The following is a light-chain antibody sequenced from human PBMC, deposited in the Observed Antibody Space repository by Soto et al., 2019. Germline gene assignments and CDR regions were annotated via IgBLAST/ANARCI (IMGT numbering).Light chain of an antibody. CDR3: QHYGSSPWT. V-gene: IGKV3D-20*01. J-gene: IGKJ1*01. Sequence: EIVLTQSPATLSLSPGERATLSCGASQTVGSTYLAWYHQKPGLAPRLLIYDTSSRATGIPDRFSGSGSGTDFTLTISRLEPEHFAVYSCQHYGSSPWTFGQGAMVEIK. CDR2: DTS. CDR1: QTVGSTY.